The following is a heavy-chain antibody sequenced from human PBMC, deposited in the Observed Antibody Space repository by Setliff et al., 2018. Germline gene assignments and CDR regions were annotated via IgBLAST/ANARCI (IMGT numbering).Heavy chain of an antibody. Sequence: SETLSLTCTVSGGSISSYYWSWIRQPAGKGLEWIGHIYIGGSANYNPSLKSRVTMSVDTSKNQFSLKLNSVTAADMAVYYCAREQWLDPPGYYYMDVRAKGTTVTVSS. CDR3: AREQWLDPPGYYYMDV. CDR2: IYIGGSA. J-gene: IGHJ6*03. V-gene: IGHV4-4*07. D-gene: IGHD6-19*01. CDR1: GGSISSYY.